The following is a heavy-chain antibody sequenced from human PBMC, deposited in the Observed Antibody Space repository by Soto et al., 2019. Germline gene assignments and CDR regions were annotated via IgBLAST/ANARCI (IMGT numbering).Heavy chain of an antibody. V-gene: IGHV1-8*01. CDR1: GNIFTNLD. CDR3: ARVGLGGSGSQLYSFQH. D-gene: IGHD3-10*01. CDR2: MHANTGKT. J-gene: IGHJ1*01. Sequence: ASVKVSCKTSGNIFTNLDLNWVRQAPGQGFDWIGYMHANTGKTGQAQKFQGRVSMTRDTSTSTAYMELSSLRAEDTAVYYCARVGLGGSGSQLYSFQHWGQGTLVTVSS.